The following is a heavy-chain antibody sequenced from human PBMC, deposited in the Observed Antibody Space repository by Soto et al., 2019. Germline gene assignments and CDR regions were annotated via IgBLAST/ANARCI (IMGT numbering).Heavy chain of an antibody. V-gene: IGHV3-23*01. CDR3: AKDPDPAIGELNDY. J-gene: IGHJ4*02. D-gene: IGHD3-10*01. CDR2: ISGSGGST. Sequence: EVQLLESGGGLVQPGGSLRLSCAASGFTFSSYAMSWVRQAPGKGLEWVSAISGSGGSTYYADSVKGRFTISRDNSKNALYLQMNSLRAEDTAVYYCAKDPDPAIGELNDYWGQGTLVTVSS. CDR1: GFTFSSYA.